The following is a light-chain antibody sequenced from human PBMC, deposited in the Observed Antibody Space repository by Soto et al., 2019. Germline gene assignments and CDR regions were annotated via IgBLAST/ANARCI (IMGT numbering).Light chain of an antibody. CDR1: QSISTW. CDR3: QQYNSYSVT. Sequence: DIQMTQSPSSLSASVGDRVTITCRASQSISTWLAWYQQKPGKAPKLLIYDASNLENGVPSRFSGSGSGTEFTLTITGLQPDDFASYYCQQYNSYSVTLGGGTKVDIK. V-gene: IGKV1-5*01. CDR2: DAS. J-gene: IGKJ4*01.